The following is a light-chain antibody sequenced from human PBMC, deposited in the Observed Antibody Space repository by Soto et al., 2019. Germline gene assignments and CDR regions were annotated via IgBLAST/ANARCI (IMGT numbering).Light chain of an antibody. CDR1: SSDVGSYNR. CDR3: RSYTSRSTVV. CDR2: EVS. Sequence: QSALTQPPSVSGSPGQSVTISCTGTSSDVGSYNRVSWYQQPPGTAPKLMIYEVSNRPSGVPDRFSGSKSGNTASLTISGLQAEYEADYYCRSYTSRSTVVFGGGTKLPVL. J-gene: IGLJ2*01. V-gene: IGLV2-18*02.